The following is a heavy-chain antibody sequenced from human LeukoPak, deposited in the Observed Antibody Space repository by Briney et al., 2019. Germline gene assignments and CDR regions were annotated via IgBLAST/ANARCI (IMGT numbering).Heavy chain of an antibody. CDR2: MNPNSGNT. CDR1: RYTFTSYD. J-gene: IGHJ5*02. D-gene: IGHD4/OR15-4a*01. CDR3: ARKNYGSNRWFDP. V-gene: IGHV1-8*01. Sequence: GASVKVSCKASRYTFTSYDINWVRQAPGQGLEWMGWMNPNSGNTGYAQKFQGRVTMTRNTSISTAYMELSSLRSEDTAVYYCARKNYGSNRWFDPWGQGTLVTVYS.